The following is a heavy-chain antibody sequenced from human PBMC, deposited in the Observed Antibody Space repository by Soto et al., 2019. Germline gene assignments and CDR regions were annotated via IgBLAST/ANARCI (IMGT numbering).Heavy chain of an antibody. CDR1: GFTFSSYS. CDR2: ISSSSSTI. J-gene: IGHJ4*02. V-gene: IGHV3-48*02. Sequence: HPGGSLRLSCAASGFTFSSYSMNWVRQAPGKGLEWVSYISSSSSTIYYADSVKGRFTISRDNAKNSLYLQMNSLRDEDTVVYYCARDDYYDTSGYLALFDYWGQGT. D-gene: IGHD3-22*01. CDR3: ARDDYYDTSGYLALFDY.